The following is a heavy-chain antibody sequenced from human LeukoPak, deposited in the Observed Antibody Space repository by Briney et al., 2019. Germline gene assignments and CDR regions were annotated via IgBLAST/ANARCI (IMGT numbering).Heavy chain of an antibody. CDR3: ARAWYYYGSGLHPFDP. J-gene: IGHJ5*02. D-gene: IGHD3-10*01. CDR2: INPNSGGT. Sequence: ASVKVSCKASGYTFTGYYMHWVRQAPGQGLEWMGWINPNSGGTNYAQKFQGRVTMTRDTSISTAYMELSRLRSDDTAVYYCARAWYYYGSGLHPFDPWGQGTLVTVSS. V-gene: IGHV1-2*02. CDR1: GYTFTGYY.